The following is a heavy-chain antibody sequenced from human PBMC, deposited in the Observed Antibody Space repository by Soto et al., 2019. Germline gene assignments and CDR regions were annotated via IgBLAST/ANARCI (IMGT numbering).Heavy chain of an antibody. CDR2: IIPIFGTA. D-gene: IGHD2-2*01. J-gene: IGHJ4*02. CDR1: GGTFSSYA. CDR3: ARDFTGRYQFDY. Sequence: SVKVSCKASGGTFSSYAISWVRQAPGQGLEWMGGIIPIFGTANYAQKFQGRVTITADESTSTAYMELSSLRSEDTAVYYCARDFTGRYQFDYWGQGTLVTVSS. V-gene: IGHV1-69*13.